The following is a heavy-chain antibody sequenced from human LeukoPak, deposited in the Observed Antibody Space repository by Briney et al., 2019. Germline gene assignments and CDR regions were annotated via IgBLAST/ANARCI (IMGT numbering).Heavy chain of an antibody. CDR3: ARGQFRWAPRLGVL. J-gene: IGHJ4*02. Sequence: PGRSLRLSCSASRFTFSNFAMHWVRQAPGKGLEWVAVIWYDGSNKYYADSVKGRFTISRDNAKNTLYLQMNSLRAEDTAVYYCARGQFRWAPRLGVLWAQKPVVTVSS. CDR1: RFTFSNFA. D-gene: IGHD5/OR15-5a*01. CDR2: IWYDGSNK. V-gene: IGHV3-33*08.